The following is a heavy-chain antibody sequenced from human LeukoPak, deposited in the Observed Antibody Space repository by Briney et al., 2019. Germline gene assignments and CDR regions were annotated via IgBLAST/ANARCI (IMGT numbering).Heavy chain of an antibody. D-gene: IGHD1-26*01. CDR2: INHSGST. V-gene: IGHV4-34*01. Sequence: SETLSLTCAVYGGSFSGYYWSWIRQPPGKGLEWIGEINHSGSTNYNPSLKSRVTISVDTSKNQFSLKLSSVTAADTAVYYCARGGRYSGSYYKFWGQGTMVTVSS. CDR3: ARGGRYSGSYYKF. J-gene: IGHJ3*01. CDR1: GGSFSGYY.